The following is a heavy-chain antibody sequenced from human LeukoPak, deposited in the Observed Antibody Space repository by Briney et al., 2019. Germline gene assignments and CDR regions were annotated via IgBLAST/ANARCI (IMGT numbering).Heavy chain of an antibody. V-gene: IGHV3-15*01. CDR1: GFTFSNAW. CDR2: IKRKNDGCTT. CDR3: TTGEYYDSSGRANDY. J-gene: IGHJ4*02. D-gene: IGHD3-22*01. Sequence: SGGSLRLSCAASGFTFSNAWMSWVRQAPGKGVEWVGRIKRKNDGCTTDYAAPLKGIFTISRDDSKNTLYLQMNSLKTEDTAVYYCTTGEYYDSSGRANDYWGQGTLVTVSS.